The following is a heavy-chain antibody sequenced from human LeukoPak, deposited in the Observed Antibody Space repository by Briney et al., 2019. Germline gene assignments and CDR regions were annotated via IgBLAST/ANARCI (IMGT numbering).Heavy chain of an antibody. V-gene: IGHV3-30*04. D-gene: IGHD7-27*01. J-gene: IGHJ4*02. CDR1: GFTFSSYA. Sequence: GGSLRLSCAASGFTFSSYAMHWVRQAPGKGLEWVAVISYDGSNKYYADSVKGRFTISRDNSKNTLYLQMNSLRAEDTAVYYCARARRTGEYDYWGQGILVTVSS. CDR3: ARARRTGEYDY. CDR2: ISYDGSNK.